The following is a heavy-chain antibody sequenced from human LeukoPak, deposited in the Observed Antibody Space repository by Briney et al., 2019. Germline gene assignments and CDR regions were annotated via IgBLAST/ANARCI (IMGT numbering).Heavy chain of an antibody. Sequence: GESLKISCKGSGYSFTSYWIGWVRQMPGKGLEWMGIIYPGDSDTRYSPSFQGQDTISADKSISTAYLQWSSLKASDTAMYYCARSTMVRGVITAIDYWGQGTLVTVSS. CDR3: ARSTMVRGVITAIDY. J-gene: IGHJ4*02. D-gene: IGHD3-10*01. CDR1: GYSFTSYW. V-gene: IGHV5-51*01. CDR2: IYPGDSDT.